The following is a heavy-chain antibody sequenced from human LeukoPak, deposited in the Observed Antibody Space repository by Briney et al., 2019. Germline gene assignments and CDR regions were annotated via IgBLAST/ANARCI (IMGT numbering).Heavy chain of an antibody. J-gene: IGHJ4*02. V-gene: IGHV3-23*01. CDR1: GFTFSNYA. CDR3: AKWGDYDILTGYYDSDY. CDR2: ISGSGGST. D-gene: IGHD3-9*01. Sequence: PGGSLRLSCAASGFTFSNYAMSWVRQAPGKGLEWVSAISGSGGSTYYADSVKGRFTTSRDNSKNTLYLQLNSLRAEDTAVYYCAKWGDYDILTGYYDSDYWGQGTLVTVSS.